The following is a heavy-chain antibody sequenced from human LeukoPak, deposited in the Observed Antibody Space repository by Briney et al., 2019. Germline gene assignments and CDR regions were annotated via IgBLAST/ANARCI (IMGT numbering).Heavy chain of an antibody. D-gene: IGHD6-13*01. J-gene: IGHJ3*02. CDR1: GGSISSSSYY. CDR3: TSIAAAGEDI. V-gene: IGHV4-39*07. Sequence: PSETLSLTCTVSGGSISSSSYYWGWIRQPPGKGLEWIGSIYYSGSTYYNPSLKSRVTISVDTSKNQFSLKLSSVTAADTAVYYCTSIAAAGEDIWGQGTMVTVSS. CDR2: IYYSGST.